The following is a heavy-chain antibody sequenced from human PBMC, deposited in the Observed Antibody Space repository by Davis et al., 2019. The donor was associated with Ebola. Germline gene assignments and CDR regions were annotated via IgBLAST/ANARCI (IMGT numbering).Heavy chain of an antibody. D-gene: IGHD2-2*01. J-gene: IGHJ4*02. CDR2: INPSGGGT. Sequence: ASVKVSCKVSGYSLTELSMHWVRQAPGQGLEWMGIINPSGGGTNYAQKFQGRVTMTRDTSISTAYMELRRLRSDDTAVYYCAREERYQLIYYFDYWGQGTLVTVSS. CDR3: AREERYQLIYYFDY. CDR1: GYSLTELS. V-gene: IGHV1-2*02.